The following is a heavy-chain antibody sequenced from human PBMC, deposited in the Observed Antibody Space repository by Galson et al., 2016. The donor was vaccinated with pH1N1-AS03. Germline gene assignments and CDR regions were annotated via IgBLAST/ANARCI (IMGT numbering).Heavy chain of an antibody. J-gene: IGHJ4*02. CDR2: NRYYGSSE. V-gene: IGHV3-33*01. Sequence: SLRLSCAASGFTLRTYDMHWVRQAPGKGLEWVGINRYYGSSEYYGDSMKGRISISRDNSQNTISLQMNSLSVEDTAVDYCVRGSGYYFDSWGQGTLVIVSS. CDR1: GFTLRTYD. CDR3: VRGSGYYFDS. D-gene: IGHD3-3*01.